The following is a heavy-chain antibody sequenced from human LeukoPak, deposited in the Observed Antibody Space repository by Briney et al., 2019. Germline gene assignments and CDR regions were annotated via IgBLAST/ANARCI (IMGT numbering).Heavy chain of an antibody. D-gene: IGHD7-27*01. CDR3: ARVTGDRRGHAFDI. Sequence: ASVKVSCKASGYTFTGYYMHWVRQAPGQGLEWMGWINPNGGGTSYAQKFQGRVTMTRDTSISTAYMELSRLRSDDTAVYYCARVTGDRRGHAFDIWGQGTMVTVSS. J-gene: IGHJ3*02. V-gene: IGHV1-2*02. CDR1: GYTFTGYY. CDR2: INPNGGGT.